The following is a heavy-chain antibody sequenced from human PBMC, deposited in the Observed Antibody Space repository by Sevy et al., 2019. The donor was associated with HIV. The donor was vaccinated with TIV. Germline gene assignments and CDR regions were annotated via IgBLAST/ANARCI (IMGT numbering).Heavy chain of an antibody. V-gene: IGHV3-15*01. Sequence: GGSLRLSCAASGFSFSHAWMTWVRQAPGKGLEWVGRIKSKPDGGTIDYAAPVKGRFTISRDDSKNTLYLQMNSLKTEDTAVYYCSTDPIIVLLVTDGMDVWGQGTTVTDSS. CDR2: IKSKPDGGTI. CDR3: STDPIIVLLVTDGMDV. J-gene: IGHJ6*02. D-gene: IGHD2-8*02. CDR1: GFSFSHAW.